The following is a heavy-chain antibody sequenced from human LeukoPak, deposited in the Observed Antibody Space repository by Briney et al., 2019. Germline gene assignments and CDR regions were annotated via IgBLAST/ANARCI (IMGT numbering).Heavy chain of an antibody. V-gene: IGHV5-51*01. D-gene: IGHD3-10*01. J-gene: IGHJ5*02. CDR2: IYPGDYDT. Sequence: GESLKISCKGSGYSFTSYWIGWVRQMPGKGLEWMGFIYPGDYDTRYSPSFPGQVPISADKAICNAHLHWSSLKASATAMYYCARHRRITMVRGVHNWFDPWGQGTLVTVSS. CDR1: GYSFTSYW. CDR3: ARHRRITMVRGVHNWFDP.